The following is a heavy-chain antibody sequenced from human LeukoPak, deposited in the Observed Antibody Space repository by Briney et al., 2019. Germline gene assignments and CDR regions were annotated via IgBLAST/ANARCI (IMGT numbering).Heavy chain of an antibody. CDR3: AKSTGGQWLVSYFDY. V-gene: IGHV4-59*08. CDR1: RDSIGSYY. D-gene: IGHD6-19*01. J-gene: IGHJ4*02. CDR2: IYYSGST. Sequence: SETLSLTCTVSRDSIGSYYWNWIRQPPGKGLEWIGNIYYSGSTNYNPSLKSRVTISVDTSNNQFSLKLSSVTAADTAVYYCAKSTGGQWLVSYFDYWGQGTLVTVSS.